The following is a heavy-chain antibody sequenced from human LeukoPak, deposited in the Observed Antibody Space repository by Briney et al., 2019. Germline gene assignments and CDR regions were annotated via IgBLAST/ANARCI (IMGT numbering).Heavy chain of an antibody. Sequence: GGSLRLSCAASGFTSSAYDMHWVRQITGGGLEWVSTSGTVGDTFYSDSVKGRFTISGENAKNSVHLQMNSLRVEDSAIYFCVRAAMPYIINGRRFDYWGQGTLVTVSS. CDR1: GFTSSAYD. V-gene: IGHV3-13*04. CDR2: SGTVGDT. D-gene: IGHD2-2*01. CDR3: VRAAMPYIINGRRFDY. J-gene: IGHJ4*02.